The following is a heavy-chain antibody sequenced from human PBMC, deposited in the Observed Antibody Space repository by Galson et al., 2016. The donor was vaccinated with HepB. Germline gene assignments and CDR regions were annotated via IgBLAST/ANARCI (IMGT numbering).Heavy chain of an antibody. D-gene: IGHD5-24*01. CDR2: ISASKGKT. Sequence: SVKVSCKASGYTFTSYGISWVRQAPGQGLECMGWISASKGKTNYAQNLQGRVTMTTDTYTSTVYMELRSLRSDDTAVYYCARDRDYLLDSWGQGTLVTVSP. J-gene: IGHJ4*02. CDR1: GYTFTSYG. V-gene: IGHV1-18*01. CDR3: ARDRDYLLDS.